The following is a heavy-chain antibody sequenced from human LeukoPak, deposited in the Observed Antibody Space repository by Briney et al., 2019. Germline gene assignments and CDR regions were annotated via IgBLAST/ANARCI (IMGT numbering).Heavy chain of an antibody. Sequence: GGSLRLSCAASGFTFSSYSMNWVRQAPGKGLEWVSSISGSSSYIYYADSVKGRFTISRDNAKNSLYLQMNRLRAEDTAVYYCAREWRMVRGIIIDYWGQGTLVTVSS. CDR1: GFTFSSYS. CDR3: AREWRMVRGIIIDY. V-gene: IGHV3-21*01. D-gene: IGHD3-10*01. CDR2: ISGSSSYI. J-gene: IGHJ4*02.